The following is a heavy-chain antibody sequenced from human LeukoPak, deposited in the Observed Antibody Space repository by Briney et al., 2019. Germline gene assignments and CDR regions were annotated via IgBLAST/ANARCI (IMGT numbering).Heavy chain of an antibody. CDR3: AKVHVPSSIAALPGDY. D-gene: IGHD6-6*01. CDR1: GFTFSSYA. J-gene: IGHJ4*02. CDR2: ISGSGGST. V-gene: IGHV3-23*01. Sequence: RGSLTLSCAASGFTFSSYAMSWVRQAPGKGLEWLSAISGSGGSTYYADSVKGRFTISRDNSKNTLYLQMNSLRAEDTAVYYCAKVHVPSSIAALPGDYWGQGTLVTVSS.